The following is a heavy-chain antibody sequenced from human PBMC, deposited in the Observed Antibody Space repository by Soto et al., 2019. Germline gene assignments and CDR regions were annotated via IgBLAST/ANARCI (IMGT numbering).Heavy chain of an antibody. CDR2: ISYDGSNK. J-gene: IGHJ6*02. CDR3: ARDCTQLARPQGYYGMDV. CDR1: GFTFSSYA. Sequence: GGSLRLSCAASGFTFSSYAMHWVRQAPGKGRGGVAVISYDGSNKYYANYVKGRFTTSRNNSKNTMYLQMNSLRAEDTAVYYCARDCTQLARPQGYYGMDVWGQGTTVTVSS. V-gene: IGHV3-30-3*01. D-gene: IGHD6-6*01.